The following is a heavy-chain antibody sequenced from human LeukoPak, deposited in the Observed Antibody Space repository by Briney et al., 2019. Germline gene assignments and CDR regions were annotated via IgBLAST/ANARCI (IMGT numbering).Heavy chain of an antibody. CDR3: ARVPSAYGGNSGEGY. CDR2: ISSSSSTI. J-gene: IGHJ4*02. CDR1: GFTFSSYA. V-gene: IGHV3-48*02. Sequence: GGSLRLSCAASGFTFSSYAMSWVRQAPGKGLEWVSYISSSSSTIYYADSVKGRFTISRDNAKNSLYLQMNSLRDEDTAVYYCARVPSAYGGNSGEGYWGQGTLVTVSS. D-gene: IGHD4-17*01.